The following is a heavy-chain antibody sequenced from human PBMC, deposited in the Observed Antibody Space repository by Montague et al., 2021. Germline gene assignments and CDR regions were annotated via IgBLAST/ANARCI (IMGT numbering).Heavy chain of an antibody. J-gene: IGHJ3*02. V-gene: IGHV3-23*01. CDR1: GFAFSTET. CDR2: IRVYDGTT. Sequence: SLRLSCAASGFAFSTETMSWFRQAPGKGLEWVSLIRVYDGTTFYADSVKGRFTISRDNSQNTLYLQMNSLRVEDTAKYYCGKGHMSDSFDILGQGTMVTVSS. CDR3: GKGHMSDSFDI.